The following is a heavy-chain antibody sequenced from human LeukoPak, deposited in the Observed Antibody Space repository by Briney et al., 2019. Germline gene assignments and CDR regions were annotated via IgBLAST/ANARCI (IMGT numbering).Heavy chain of an antibody. J-gene: IGHJ4*02. V-gene: IGHV3-23*01. CDR1: GYTFSSYA. CDR3: ARDEGWIQLFF. CDR2: ISSSGGST. D-gene: IGHD5-18*01. Sequence: GGSLRLSCAASGYTFSSYAMSWVRQAPGKGLEWVSGISSSGGSTVYADSVKGRFTISRDNSENMVYLQMNSLRAEDTAMYYCARDEGWIQLFFRGQGTLVTVSS.